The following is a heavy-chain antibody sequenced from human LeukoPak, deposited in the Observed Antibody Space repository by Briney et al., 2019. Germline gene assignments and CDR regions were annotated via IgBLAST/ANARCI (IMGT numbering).Heavy chain of an antibody. V-gene: IGHV3-15*01. J-gene: IGHJ4*02. CDR2: IKSKTDGGTT. CDR1: GFTFSNAW. CDR3: TRESAVTNECFDY. D-gene: IGHD4-17*01. Sequence: GGSLRLSCAASGFTFSNAWMSWVRQAPGKGLEWVGRIKSKTDGGTTEYAASVKGRFTISRDDSKSIAYLQMNSLKTEDTAVYYCTRESAVTNECFDYWGQGTLVTVSS.